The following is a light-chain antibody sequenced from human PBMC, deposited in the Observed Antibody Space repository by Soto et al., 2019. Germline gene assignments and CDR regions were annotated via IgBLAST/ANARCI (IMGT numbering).Light chain of an antibody. Sequence: QSALTQPPSASGSPGQSVTISCTGTSSDVGGYNYVSWYQQHPGNAPKLMISGVSKRPAGVPDRFSGSKSGNTASLTVSGRQAEDEADYYCSSYAGSNINYVFGTGTQLTVL. CDR3: SSYAGSNINYV. CDR2: GVS. V-gene: IGLV2-8*01. CDR1: SSDVGGYNY. J-gene: IGLJ1*01.